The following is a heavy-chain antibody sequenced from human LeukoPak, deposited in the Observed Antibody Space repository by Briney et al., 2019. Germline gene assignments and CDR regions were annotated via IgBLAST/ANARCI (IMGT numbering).Heavy chain of an antibody. D-gene: IGHD4-17*01. CDR3: ARAPSYGDYGGDH. CDR2: ISANNGVT. J-gene: IGHJ4*02. V-gene: IGHV1-18*01. Sequence: APVKVSCKASGYTFTNYGISWVRQAPGQGLEWMGWISANNGVTNYAQKLQGRATMTTDTSTNTAYMELGSLRSDDTAVYYCARAPSYGDYGGDHWGQGTLLTVSS. CDR1: GYTFTNYG.